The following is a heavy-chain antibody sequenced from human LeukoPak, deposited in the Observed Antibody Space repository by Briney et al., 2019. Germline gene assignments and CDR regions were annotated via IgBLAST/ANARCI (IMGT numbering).Heavy chain of an antibody. CDR3: AKGYYDYVWGSYRYPFFDY. CDR2: ISGSGGST. CDR1: GFTFSSYA. D-gene: IGHD3-16*02. J-gene: IGHJ4*02. Sequence: GGSLRLSCAASGFTFSSYAMSWVRQAPGKGLEWVSAISGSGGSTYYADSVKGRFTISRDNSKNTLYLQMNSLRAEDTAVYYCAKGYYDYVWGSYRYPFFDYWGQGTLVTVSS. V-gene: IGHV3-23*01.